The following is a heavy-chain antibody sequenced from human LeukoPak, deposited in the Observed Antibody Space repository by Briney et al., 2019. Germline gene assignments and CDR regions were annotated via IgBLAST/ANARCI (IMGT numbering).Heavy chain of an antibody. D-gene: IGHD4-23*01. CDR2: ISGSGGRT. CDR3: AREGEDYYGGTYYYYYGMDV. V-gene: IGHV3-21*01. CDR1: GFTFSSYS. Sequence: GGSLRLSCAASGFTFSSYSMNWVHQAPGKGLEWVSTISGSGGRTYYADSVKGRFTISRDNAKNSLYLQMNSLRAEDTAVYYCAREGEDYYGGTYYYYYGMDVWGQGTTVTVSS. J-gene: IGHJ6*02.